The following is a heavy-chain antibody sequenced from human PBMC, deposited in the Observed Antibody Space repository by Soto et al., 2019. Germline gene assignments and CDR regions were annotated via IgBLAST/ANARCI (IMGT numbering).Heavy chain of an antibody. CDR2: IYYSGST. J-gene: IGHJ4*02. D-gene: IGHD5-12*01. CDR1: GGSISSSSYY. V-gene: IGHV4-39*01. CDR3: ASPYSGYDLDYFDY. Sequence: SETLSLTCTVSGGSISSSSYYWGWIRQPPGKGLEWIGSIYYSGSTYYNPSLKSRVTISVDTSKNQFSLKLSSVTAADTAVYYCASPYSGYDLDYFDYWGQGTLVTVSS.